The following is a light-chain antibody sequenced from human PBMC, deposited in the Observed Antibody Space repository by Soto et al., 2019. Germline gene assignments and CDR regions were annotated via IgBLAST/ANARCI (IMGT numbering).Light chain of an antibody. CDR2: GAS. Sequence: EIVMTQSPATLSVSPGERATLSCRASQSVSSKLAWHQQKPGQGPRLLIYGASTRATGIPARFSGSGSGTELTLTISSLQSEDFAVYYCQHYKTWLWTFGQGTKVEIK. CDR3: QHYKTWLWT. CDR1: QSVSSK. J-gene: IGKJ1*01. V-gene: IGKV3-15*01.